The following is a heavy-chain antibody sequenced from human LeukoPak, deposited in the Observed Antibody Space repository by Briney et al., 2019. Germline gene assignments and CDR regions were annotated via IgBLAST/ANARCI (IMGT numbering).Heavy chain of an antibody. J-gene: IGHJ4*02. CDR2: INPNSGGT. Sequence: ASVNASCKASDSTFTGNSIHGVRQAPGQGLEWMGWINPNSGGTNYAQTFQGRVTMTRDTSISTASMELSRLRPDDTAGYYCACDPWRILTGYWRLFDYWGQGTLVTVSS. CDR3: ACDPWRILTGYWRLFDY. D-gene: IGHD3-9*01. V-gene: IGHV1-2*02. CDR1: DSTFTGNS.